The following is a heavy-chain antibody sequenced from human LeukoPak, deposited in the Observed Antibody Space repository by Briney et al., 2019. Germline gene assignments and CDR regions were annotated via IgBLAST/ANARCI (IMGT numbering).Heavy chain of an antibody. CDR1: GFTFSSYG. Sequence: GGSLRLSCAASGFTFSSYGMHWVRQAPGKGLEWVAFIRYDGSNKYYADSVKGRFTISRDNSKNTLYLQMNSLRAEDTAVYYCARGSYVYYYGSGSYYFDYWGQGTLVTVSS. CDR3: ARGSYVYYYGSGSYYFDY. CDR2: IRYDGSNK. J-gene: IGHJ4*02. D-gene: IGHD3-10*01. V-gene: IGHV3-30*02.